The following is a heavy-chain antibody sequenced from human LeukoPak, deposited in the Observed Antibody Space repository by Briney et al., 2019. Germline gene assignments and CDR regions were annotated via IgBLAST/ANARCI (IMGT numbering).Heavy chain of an antibody. V-gene: IGHV4-59*08. CDR1: GGSISSHH. D-gene: IGHD6-13*01. Sequence: RPSETLSLTCTASGGSISSHHWSWIRQPPGKGLEWIGYIYYSGSTNYKPSLKSRVTISVDTSKNQFSLKLTSVTAADTAVYYCARHLDIAASGTFDYWGQGTLVTVSS. CDR2: IYYSGST. CDR3: ARHLDIAASGTFDY. J-gene: IGHJ4*02.